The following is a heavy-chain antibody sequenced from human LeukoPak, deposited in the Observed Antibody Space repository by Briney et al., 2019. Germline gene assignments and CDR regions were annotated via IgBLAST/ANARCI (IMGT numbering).Heavy chain of an antibody. Sequence: SETLSLTCTVSDGSISGSYWSWIRQPPGEGLEWIGGLHNSGSTLYNLSLKSRVTISVDTSKNQLSLKLTSLTAADTAVYYCARGNPGVIDYWGQGTLVTVSS. D-gene: IGHD3-10*01. CDR1: DGSISGSY. CDR3: ARGNPGVIDY. V-gene: IGHV4-59*01. CDR2: LHNSGST. J-gene: IGHJ4*02.